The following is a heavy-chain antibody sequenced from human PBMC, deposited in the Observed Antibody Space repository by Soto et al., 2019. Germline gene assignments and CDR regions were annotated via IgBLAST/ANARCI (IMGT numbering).Heavy chain of an antibody. Sequence: QVQLVQSGAEVKKPGASVKVSCKASGYTFASYAISWMRQAPGKGLEWMGWISAYDGNTHYEQKLQGRVTMTTDTATSTAYMELRSLRSDDTAVYYCARDPPPPDYWGQGTLVTVSS. V-gene: IGHV1-18*01. CDR1: GYTFASYA. CDR2: ISAYDGNT. J-gene: IGHJ4*02. CDR3: ARDPPPPDY.